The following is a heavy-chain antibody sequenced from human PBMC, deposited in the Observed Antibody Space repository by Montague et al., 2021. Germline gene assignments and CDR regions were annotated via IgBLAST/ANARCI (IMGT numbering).Heavy chain of an antibody. J-gene: IGHJ5*02. Sequence: SETLSLTRTVSGASITRNIYAWGWAHESPGKGLASIGCIYYSWNSFYQPSLKSRITMAVDTPKNQFSLKLSSVTVADTAIYYCARVFSSWYVGWFDPWGPGTLVSVAS. CDR2: IYYSWNS. D-gene: IGHD6-13*01. CDR1: GASITRNIYA. V-gene: IGHV4-39*07. CDR3: ARVFSSWYVGWFDP.